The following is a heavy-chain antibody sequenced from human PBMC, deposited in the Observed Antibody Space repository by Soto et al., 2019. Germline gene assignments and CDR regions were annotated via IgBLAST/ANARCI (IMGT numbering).Heavy chain of an antibody. V-gene: IGHV5-51*01. CDR2: IYAGDTET. Sequence: GESLTISCQGSGYGFTSYCIGWVLQMPGKGLEWMGIIYAGDTETRYSPSFQGLVTISADKSISTAYLQWSSLEASDTAMYYCARHRRDYPFDIWGQGTMVTVSS. CDR1: GYGFTSYC. D-gene: IGHD3-10*01. J-gene: IGHJ3*02. CDR3: ARHRRDYPFDI.